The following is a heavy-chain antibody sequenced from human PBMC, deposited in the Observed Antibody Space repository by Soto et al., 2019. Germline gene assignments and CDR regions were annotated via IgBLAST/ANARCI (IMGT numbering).Heavy chain of an antibody. Sequence: PSETLSLTCAVYGGSFSGYYWSWIRQPPGKGLEWIGEINHSGSTNYNPSLKSRVTISVDTSKNQFSLKLSSVTAADTAVYYCARSYYDFWSGWFDPWGQGTLVTVSS. CDR1: GGSFSGYY. CDR2: INHSGST. J-gene: IGHJ5*02. D-gene: IGHD3-3*01. V-gene: IGHV4-34*01. CDR3: ARSYYDFWSGWFDP.